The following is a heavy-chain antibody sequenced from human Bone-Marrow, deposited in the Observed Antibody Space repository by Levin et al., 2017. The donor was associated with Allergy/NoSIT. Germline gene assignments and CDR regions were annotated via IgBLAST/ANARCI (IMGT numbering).Heavy chain of an antibody. CDR3: AGSSSWDLFDY. Sequence: SQTLSLTCTVSGGSISSYYWSWIRQPPGKGLEWIGYIYYSGSTNYNPSLKSRVTISVDTSKNQFSLKLSSVTAADTAVYYCAGSSSWDLFDYWGQGTLVTVSS. CDR1: GGSISSYY. V-gene: IGHV4-59*01. CDR2: IYYSGST. D-gene: IGHD6-13*01. J-gene: IGHJ4*02.